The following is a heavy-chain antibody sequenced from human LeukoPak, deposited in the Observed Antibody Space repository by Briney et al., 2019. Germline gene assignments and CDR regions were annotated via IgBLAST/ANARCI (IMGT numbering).Heavy chain of an antibody. CDR3: ARDPRFNDFWSGYCDY. J-gene: IGHJ4*02. CDR1: GFTFSSYS. V-gene: IGHV3-21*01. Sequence: PGGSLRLSCAASGFTFSSYSMNWVRQAPGKGLEWVSSISSSSSYIYYADSVKDRFTISRENAKNSLYLQMNSRRGDDTAVYYCARDPRFNDFWSGYCDYWGQGTLVTVSS. D-gene: IGHD3-3*01. CDR2: ISSSSSYI.